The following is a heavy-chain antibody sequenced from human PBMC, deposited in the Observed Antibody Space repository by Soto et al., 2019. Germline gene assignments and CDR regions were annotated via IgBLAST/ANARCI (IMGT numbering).Heavy chain of an antibody. Sequence: QVQLVESGGGVVQPGRSLRLSCAASGFTFSSYGMHWFRQAPGKGLEWAAVISYDGSNKYYADSVKGRFTISRDNSKNTLYLQMNSLRAEDTAVYYCAKARRIAAANYYYGMDVWGQGTTVTVSS. CDR3: AKARRIAAANYYYGMDV. CDR2: ISYDGSNK. D-gene: IGHD6-13*01. V-gene: IGHV3-30*18. J-gene: IGHJ6*02. CDR1: GFTFSSYG.